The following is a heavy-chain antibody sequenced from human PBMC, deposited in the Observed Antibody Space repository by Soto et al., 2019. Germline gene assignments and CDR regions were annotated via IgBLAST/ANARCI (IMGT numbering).Heavy chain of an antibody. CDR1: GGSLSGYY. Sequence: QVQLQQWGAGLLKPSETLSLNCAVTGGSLSGYYWSWIRQPPGKGLEWIGEVKDGGHTNYSPSLRGRVTISSDTSNNQFSLRLNSVTAADTGVYYCARGQAGGVATHWDEGGLVVVTS. J-gene: IGHJ1*01. CDR2: VKDGGHT. V-gene: IGHV4-34*01. D-gene: IGHD5-12*01. CDR3: ARGQAGGVATH.